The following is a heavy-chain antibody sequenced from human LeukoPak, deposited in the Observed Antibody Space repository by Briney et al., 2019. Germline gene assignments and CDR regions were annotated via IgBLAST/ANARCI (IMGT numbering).Heavy chain of an antibody. Sequence: GASVKVSCTASGYTFTGYYMHWVRQAPGQGLEWMGWINPNSGGTNYAQKFQGRVTMTRDTSISTAYMELSRLRSDDTAVYYCARDNQMYYDFWSGQGPFDYWGQGTLVTVSS. CDR3: ARDNQMYYDFWSGQGPFDY. CDR2: INPNSGGT. J-gene: IGHJ4*02. D-gene: IGHD3-3*01. CDR1: GYTFTGYY. V-gene: IGHV1-2*02.